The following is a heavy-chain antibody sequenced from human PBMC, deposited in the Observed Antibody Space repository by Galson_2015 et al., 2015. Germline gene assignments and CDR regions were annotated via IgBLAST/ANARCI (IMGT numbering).Heavy chain of an antibody. D-gene: IGHD6-19*01. Sequence: SLRLGYAASGFTVGRRAMIWVRHAPVQGLLWVSGISGSALDGSSRISGRGGATYYADYVKARFTISRDNTKNTLYLQVRSLRADDAAVYYCWQGGWGARFDSWGQGTMVTVSS. J-gene: IGHJ4*02. V-gene: IGHV3-23*01. CDR3: WQGGWGARFDS. CDR1: GFTVGRRA. CDR2: ISGSALDGSSRISGRGGAT.